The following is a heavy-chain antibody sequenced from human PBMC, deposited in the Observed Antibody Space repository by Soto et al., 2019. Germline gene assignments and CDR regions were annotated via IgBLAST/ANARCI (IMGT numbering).Heavy chain of an antibody. Sequence: PSETLSLTCSVSGASVSSGSHYWSWIRQSPGKGLEWIGFIYYSGSTNYNPSLKSRVTISVDTSKNQFSLKVSSVTAADTAVYFCARDTIGYSRSHFFDQWGQGNLVTVSS. V-gene: IGHV4-61*01. CDR1: GASVSSGSHY. CDR2: IYYSGST. D-gene: IGHD6-13*01. J-gene: IGHJ4*02. CDR3: ARDTIGYSRSHFFDQ.